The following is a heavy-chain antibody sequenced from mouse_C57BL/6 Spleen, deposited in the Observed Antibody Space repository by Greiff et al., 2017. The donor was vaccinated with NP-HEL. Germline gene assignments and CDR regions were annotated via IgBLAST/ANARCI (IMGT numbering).Heavy chain of an antibody. D-gene: IGHD1-1*01. Sequence: VQLQQSGAELVKPGASVKLSCKASGYTFTSYWMHWVKQRPGRGLEWIGRIDPNSGGTKYNEKFKSKATLTVDKPSSTAYMQLSSLTSGDSAVYYCARSVTTVVYWYFDVWGTGTTVTVSS. CDR3: ARSVTTVVYWYFDV. V-gene: IGHV1-72*01. J-gene: IGHJ1*03. CDR1: GYTFTSYW. CDR2: IDPNSGGT.